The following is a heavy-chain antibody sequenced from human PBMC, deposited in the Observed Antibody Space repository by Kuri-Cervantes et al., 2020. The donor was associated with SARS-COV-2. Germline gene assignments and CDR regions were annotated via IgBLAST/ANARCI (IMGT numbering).Heavy chain of an antibody. D-gene: IGHD6-13*01. CDR3: AHTYSSSWYHYFDY. Sequence: SGPTLVKPTQTLTLTCTFSGFSLSTSGMRASWIRQPPGKALEWLARIDWDDDKFYSTSLKTRLTITKDTSKNQVVLTMTNMDPVDTATYYCAHTYSSSWYHYFDYWGQGTLVTVSS. CDR2: IDWDDDK. V-gene: IGHV2-70*04. CDR1: GFSLSTSGMR. J-gene: IGHJ4*02.